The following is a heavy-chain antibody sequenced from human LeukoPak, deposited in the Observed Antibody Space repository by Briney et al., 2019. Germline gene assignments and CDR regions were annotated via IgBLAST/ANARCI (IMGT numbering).Heavy chain of an antibody. D-gene: IGHD5-12*01. Sequence: GSSVKVSCKASGGTFSSYAISWVRQAPGQGLEWMGGIIPIFGTANYAQKFQGRVTITTDESTSTAYMELSSLRSEDTAVYYCARDQPNRPYETNNWFDPWGQGTLVTVSS. CDR1: GGTFSSYA. CDR3: ARDQPNRPYETNNWFDP. CDR2: IIPIFGTA. J-gene: IGHJ5*02. V-gene: IGHV1-69*05.